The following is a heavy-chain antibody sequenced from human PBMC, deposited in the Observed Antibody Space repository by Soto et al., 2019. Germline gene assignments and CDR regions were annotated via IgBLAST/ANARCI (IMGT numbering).Heavy chain of an antibody. J-gene: IGHJ4*02. CDR2: INPYNGNI. D-gene: IGHD6-13*01. V-gene: IGHV1-18*01. CDR1: GYTFTSYS. CDR3: ARDLNLGLAAG. Sequence: QVQLVQSGAEGKKPGASGKVSCKSSGYTFTSYSISWVRQAPGQGLEWMGWINPYNGNIKYAQKLQGRVTMTTDTSTSTAYMELRSLRSDDTAVYYCARDLNLGLAAGWGQGSLVTVSS.